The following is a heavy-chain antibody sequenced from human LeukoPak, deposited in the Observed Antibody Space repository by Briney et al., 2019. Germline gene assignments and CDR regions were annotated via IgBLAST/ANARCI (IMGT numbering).Heavy chain of an antibody. Sequence: WESLKISCQGSGYSFTNYWIGWVRQMPGKGLEYMGIIYPSDSDTRYSPSFQGQVTISADKSISTAYLQWNSLKASDTAMYYCARLLKVAGTTRGFEYWGQGTLVTVSS. CDR3: ARLLKVAGTTRGFEY. CDR1: GYSFTNYW. J-gene: IGHJ4*02. D-gene: IGHD6-19*01. V-gene: IGHV5-51*01. CDR2: IYPSDSDT.